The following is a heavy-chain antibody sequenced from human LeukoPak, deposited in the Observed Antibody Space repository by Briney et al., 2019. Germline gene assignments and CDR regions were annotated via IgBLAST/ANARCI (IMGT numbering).Heavy chain of an antibody. D-gene: IGHD2-21*02. J-gene: IGHJ5*02. CDR1: GYTFTGYY. Sequence: GASVTVSYKASGYTFTGYYMHWVRQAPGQGLEWMGWINPNSGGTNYAQKFQGRVTMTRDTSISTAYMELSRLRSDDTAVYYCARDGAYCGGDCYFDPWGQGTLVTVSS. V-gene: IGHV1-2*02. CDR2: INPNSGGT. CDR3: ARDGAYCGGDCYFDP.